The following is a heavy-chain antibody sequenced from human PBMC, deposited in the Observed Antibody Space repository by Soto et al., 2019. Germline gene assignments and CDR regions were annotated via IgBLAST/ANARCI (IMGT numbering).Heavy chain of an antibody. D-gene: IGHD3-16*02. CDR1: GFTVSSNY. J-gene: IGHJ4*02. CDR2: IYSGGST. V-gene: IGHV3-66*01. CDR3: ARDLGDDYIRGSYRSDY. Sequence: GGSLRLSCAASGFTVSSNYMSWVRQAPGKGLEWVSVIYSGGSTYYADSVKGRFTISRDNSKNTLYLQMNSLRAEDTAVYYCARDLGDDYIRGSYRSDYWGQGTPVTVSS.